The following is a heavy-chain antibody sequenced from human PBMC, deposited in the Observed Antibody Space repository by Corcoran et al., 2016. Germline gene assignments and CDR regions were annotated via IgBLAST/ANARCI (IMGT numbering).Heavy chain of an antibody. D-gene: IGHD2-2*02. V-gene: IGHV3-33*01. Sequence: QVQLVESGGGVVQPGRSLRLSCAASGFTFSSYGMHWVRQAPGKGLEWVAVIWYDGSNKYYADSVKGRFTISRDNSKNTLYLQMNSRRAEDTAGYYCAREEPAAIQGFDYWGQGTLVTVSS. J-gene: IGHJ4*02. CDR2: IWYDGSNK. CDR1: GFTFSSYG. CDR3: AREEPAAIQGFDY.